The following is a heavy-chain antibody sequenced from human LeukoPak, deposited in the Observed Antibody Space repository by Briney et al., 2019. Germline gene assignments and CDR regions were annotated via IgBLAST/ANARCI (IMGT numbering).Heavy chain of an antibody. Sequence: ASVKVSCKASGYTFTNYGITWVRQAPGQGLEWMGWISAYSGNTNYVQKFQGRVTMATDTSTITAYMELRSLRSDDTAIYYCARDIATVVHQDWGQGTLVTVSS. CDR3: ARDIATVVHQD. CDR1: GYTFTNYG. J-gene: IGHJ4*02. D-gene: IGHD2-2*01. CDR2: ISAYSGNT. V-gene: IGHV1-18*01.